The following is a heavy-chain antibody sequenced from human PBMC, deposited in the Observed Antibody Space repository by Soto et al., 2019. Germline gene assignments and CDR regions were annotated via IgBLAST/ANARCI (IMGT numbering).Heavy chain of an antibody. CDR1: GFTFSTYA. J-gene: IGHJ5*02. D-gene: IGHD2-15*01. V-gene: IGHV3-23*01. CDR3: AKVLWVEARKGWFDP. Sequence: EVQLLESGGGLVQPGGSLRLSCGASGFTFSTYAMTWVRQAPGRGLEWVSLAGGSGGYTYYADSVRGRFTISRDNSKNTRYLQMDSRRAEDTAMYYCAKVLWVEARKGWFDPWGQGTLVTVSS. CDR2: AGGSGGYT.